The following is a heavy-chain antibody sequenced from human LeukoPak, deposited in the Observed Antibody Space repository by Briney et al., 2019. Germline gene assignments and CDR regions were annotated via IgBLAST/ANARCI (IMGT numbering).Heavy chain of an antibody. CDR2: ISSSSSYI. CDR3: VRDAGYSGYMINDI. J-gene: IGHJ3*02. Sequence: PGRSLRLSCAASGFTFNTYNMNWVRQAPGKGLEWVSSISSSSSYIYYADSVKGRFTISRDNAKNSLYLQMNSLRAEDTALYYCVRDAGYSGYMINDIWGQGTMVTVSS. V-gene: IGHV3-21*01. D-gene: IGHD5-12*01. CDR1: GFTFNTYN.